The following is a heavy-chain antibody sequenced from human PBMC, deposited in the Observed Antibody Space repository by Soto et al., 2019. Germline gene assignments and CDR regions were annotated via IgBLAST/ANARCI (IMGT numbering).Heavy chain of an antibody. D-gene: IGHD2-15*01. CDR1: GFTFSNYA. Sequence: EVQLLESGGGLVQPGGSLRLPCAASGFTFSNYAMSWVRQARGKGLEWVSVISGSGDNTCYADSVKGRFTISRDNSKNTLYLQMNSLRAEDTAVYYCAKTYCSGGSCYGIDYWGQGTLVTVSS. V-gene: IGHV3-23*01. J-gene: IGHJ4*02. CDR3: AKTYCSGGSCYGIDY. CDR2: ISGSGDNT.